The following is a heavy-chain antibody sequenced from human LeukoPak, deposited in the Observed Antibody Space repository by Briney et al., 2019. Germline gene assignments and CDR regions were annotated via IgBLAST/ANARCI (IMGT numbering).Heavy chain of an antibody. V-gene: IGHV1-69*01. CDR2: IIPIFGTA. J-gene: IGHJ4*02. CDR1: GSTFSSYA. Sequence: GASVKVSCKASGSTFSSYAISWVRQAPGQGLEWMGGIIPIFGTANYAQKFQGRVTITADESTSTAYMELSSLRSEDTAVYYCARALDSSGYYGYIDYWGQGTLVTVSS. D-gene: IGHD3-22*01. CDR3: ARALDSSGYYGYIDY.